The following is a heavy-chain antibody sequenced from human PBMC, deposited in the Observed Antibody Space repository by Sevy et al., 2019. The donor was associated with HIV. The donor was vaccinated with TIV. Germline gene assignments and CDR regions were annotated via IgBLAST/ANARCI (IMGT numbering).Heavy chain of an antibody. J-gene: IGHJ6*02. D-gene: IGHD3-9*01. CDR2: IRYDGSNK. Sequence: GESLKISCAASGFTFSSYGMHWVRQAPGKGLEWVAFIRYDGSNKYYADSVKGRFTISRDNSKNTLYLQMNSLRAEDTAVYYCAKDEYYDILTGYYNPHYYGMDVWGQGTTVTISS. CDR1: GFTFSSYG. V-gene: IGHV3-30*02. CDR3: AKDEYYDILTGYYNPHYYGMDV.